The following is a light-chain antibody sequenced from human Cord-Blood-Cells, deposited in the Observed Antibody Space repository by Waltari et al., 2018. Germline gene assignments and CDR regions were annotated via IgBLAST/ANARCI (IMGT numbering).Light chain of an antibody. V-gene: IGKV1-33*01. CDR3: QQFNTPLS. CDR1: QDIRNY. J-gene: IGKJ2*03. Sequence: DIQMTQSPPSLSASVGDRVTITCQASQDIRNYLNWYQQKAGKAPKLLIYDASKLETGVPSRFSGSGSGTDFTFTISLLQTEYIATYYRQQFNTPLSFGRGTKVEIK. CDR2: DAS.